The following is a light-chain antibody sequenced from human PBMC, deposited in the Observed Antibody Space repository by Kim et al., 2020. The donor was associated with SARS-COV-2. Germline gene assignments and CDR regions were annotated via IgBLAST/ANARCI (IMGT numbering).Light chain of an antibody. CDR3: ISYTSSSTLV. CDR1: SSDVGYNY. V-gene: IGLV2-14*03. CDR2: DVS. Sequence: PGQSITISCTGTSSDVGYNYVSWYQQHPGKAPKLMIYDVSNRPSGVSNRFSGSKSGNTASLTISGLQAEDEADYYCISYTSSSTLVFGGGTQLTVL. J-gene: IGLJ2*01.